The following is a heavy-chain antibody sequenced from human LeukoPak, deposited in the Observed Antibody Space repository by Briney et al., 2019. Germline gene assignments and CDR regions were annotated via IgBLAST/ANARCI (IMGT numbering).Heavy chain of an antibody. D-gene: IGHD5-12*01. V-gene: IGHV3-21*01. J-gene: IGHJ4*02. CDR2: ISSSSSYI. CDR1: GFTFSSYS. CDR3: AKDGEASGYSGYGDD. Sequence: PGGSLRLSCAASGFTFSSYSMNWVRQAPGKGLECVSSISSSSSYIYYADSVKGRFTISRDNSKNTLYLQMNSLRAEDTAVYYCAKDGEASGYSGYGDDWGQGTLVTVSS.